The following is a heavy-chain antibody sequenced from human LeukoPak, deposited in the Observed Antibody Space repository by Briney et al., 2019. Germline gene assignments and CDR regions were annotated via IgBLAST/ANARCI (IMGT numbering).Heavy chain of an antibody. V-gene: IGHV4-59*01. CDR1: GGSISSYY. J-gene: IGHJ5*02. Sequence: TSSETLSLTCTVSGGSISSYYWSWIRQPPGKGLEWIGYIYYSGSTNYNPSLKSRVTISVDTSKNQFSLKLSSVTAADTAVYYCARAQLLGPLYNWFDPWGQGTLVTVSS. D-gene: IGHD2-2*01. CDR3: ARAQLLGPLYNWFDP. CDR2: IYYSGST.